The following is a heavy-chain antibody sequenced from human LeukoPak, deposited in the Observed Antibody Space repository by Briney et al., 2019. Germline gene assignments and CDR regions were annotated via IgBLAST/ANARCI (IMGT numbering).Heavy chain of an antibody. CDR3: ARAVASMGATTGFDY. Sequence: ASVKVSCKASEYTFTSHYMHWVRQAPGQGLEWLGIINPSGGSTSYAQKFQGRVTMTRDTSTSTVYMDLSSLRPEDTTVYYCARAVASMGATTGFDYWGQGTLVAVS. CDR1: EYTFTSHY. D-gene: IGHD1-26*01. CDR2: INPSGGST. J-gene: IGHJ4*02. V-gene: IGHV1-46*01.